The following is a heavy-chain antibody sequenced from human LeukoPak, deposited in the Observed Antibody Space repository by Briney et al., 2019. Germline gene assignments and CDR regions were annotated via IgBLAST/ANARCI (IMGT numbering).Heavy chain of an antibody. CDR1: GFTFSSYS. CDR2: ISSSSSII. J-gene: IGHJ4*02. V-gene: IGHV3-48*01. CDR3: ARVGRVVGATPDY. D-gene: IGHD1-26*01. Sequence: GGSLRLSCAASGFTFSSYSMNWVRQAPGKGLEWVSSISSSSSIIYYADSVKGRFTISRDNAKNSLYLQMNSLRAEDTAMYYCARVGRVVGATPDYWGQGTLVTVSS.